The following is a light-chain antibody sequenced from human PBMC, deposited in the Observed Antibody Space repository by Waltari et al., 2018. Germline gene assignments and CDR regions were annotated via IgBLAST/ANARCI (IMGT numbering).Light chain of an antibody. J-gene: IGLJ1*01. Sequence: QSALTQPASVSGSPGQSITISCTGTSSDVGGYNYVSWYQQHPVKAPKLMIYDVSNRPSGVSKRFSGSKSGNTASLTISGLQAEDEADYYCSSYTSSTNYVFGTGTKVTVL. CDR3: SSYTSSTNYV. CDR1: SSDVGGYNY. V-gene: IGLV2-14*03. CDR2: DVS.